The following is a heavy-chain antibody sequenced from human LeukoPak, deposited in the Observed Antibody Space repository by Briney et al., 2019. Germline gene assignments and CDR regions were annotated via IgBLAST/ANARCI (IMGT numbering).Heavy chain of an antibody. J-gene: IGHJ4*02. CDR3: ARDTSGYRRGSFDY. CDR1: GGSISSYY. V-gene: IGHV4-59*01. D-gene: IGHD3-22*01. CDR2: IYYSGST. Sequence: PSETLSLTCTVSGGSISSYYWSWLRQPPGKGLEWIGYIYYSGSTSYNPSLKSRVTISVDTSNNQFSLKLSSVTAADTAVYYCARDTSGYRRGSFDYWGQGTLVTVSS.